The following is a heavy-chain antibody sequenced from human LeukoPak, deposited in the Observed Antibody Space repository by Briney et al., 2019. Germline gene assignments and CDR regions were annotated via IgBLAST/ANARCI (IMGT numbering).Heavy chain of an antibody. D-gene: IGHD1-26*01. CDR3: ARRVSASYLN. J-gene: IGHJ4*02. CDR1: GYSFTNYW. CDR2: IDPSDSYT. V-gene: IGHV5-10-1*01. Sequence: GESLRISCKGSGYSFTNYWINWVRRMPGKGLEWMGRIDPSDSYTDYSPSFQGHVTISADKSFSTAYLQWSSLKASDTAMYYCARRVSASYLNWGQGTLVTVSS.